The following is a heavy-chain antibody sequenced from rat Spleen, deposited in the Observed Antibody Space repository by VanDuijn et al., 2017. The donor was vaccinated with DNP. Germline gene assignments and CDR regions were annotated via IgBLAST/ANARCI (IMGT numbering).Heavy chain of an antibody. CDR2: ISYSGRT. CDR3: ARWTRYFDY. V-gene: IGHV3-1*01. D-gene: IGHD1-7*01. CDR1: GYSITSNY. J-gene: IGHJ2*01. Sequence: EVQLQESGSGLVKPSQSLSLTRSVTGYSITSNYWGWIRQFPGNKMEYIGHISYSGRTDYNPSLKSRISITRDTSKNHFLLHLNSVTTEDTATYYCARWTRYFDYWGQGIMVTVSS.